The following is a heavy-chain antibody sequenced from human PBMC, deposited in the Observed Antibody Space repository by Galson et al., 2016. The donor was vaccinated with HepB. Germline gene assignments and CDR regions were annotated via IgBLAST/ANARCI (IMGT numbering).Heavy chain of an antibody. D-gene: IGHD2-21*01. CDR1: GFTFRNYD. V-gene: IGHV3-13*01. CDR3: VRGGLYCGGDCSRTYYFDY. CDR2: VGVAGDT. J-gene: IGHJ4*02. Sequence: LRLSCAASGFTFRNYDMHWVRQAAGKSLEWVSGVGVAGDTYSPDSVKGRFTISREDAKNSVYLQRNSLTAGDTAGYFCVRGGLYCGGDCSRTYYFDYWGQGILVTVSS.